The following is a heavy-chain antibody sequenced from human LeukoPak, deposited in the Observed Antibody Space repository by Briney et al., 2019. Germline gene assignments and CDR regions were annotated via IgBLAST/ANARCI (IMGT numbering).Heavy chain of an antibody. D-gene: IGHD3-16*02. CDR2: ISAYNGNT. Sequence: ASVKVSCKASGYTFTSYGISWVRQAPGQGLEWMGWISAYNGNTNYAQKLQGRVTMTTDTSTSTAYMELRSLRSDDTAVYYCARGNPDYVWGSYRYRQRLGWFDPWGQGTLVTVSS. CDR3: ARGNPDYVWGSYRYRQRLGWFDP. V-gene: IGHV1-18*01. CDR1: GYTFTSYG. J-gene: IGHJ5*02.